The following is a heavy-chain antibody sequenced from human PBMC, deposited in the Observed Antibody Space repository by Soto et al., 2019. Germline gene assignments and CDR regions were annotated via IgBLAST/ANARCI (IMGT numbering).Heavy chain of an antibody. Sequence: DVQLVESGGALVQPGGSLRLSCAASEFSFSSFEMNWVRQAPGRGLEWVPYISAGGSIIYHADAVKGRFIISRDNAKNPLCLRMNSPRAEDTGVYYCARHRGTTSPVVLDYWGQGTLVTVSA. V-gene: IGHV3-48*03. CDR1: EFSFSSFE. J-gene: IGHJ4*02. CDR2: ISAGGSII. CDR3: ARHRGTTSPVVLDY. D-gene: IGHD4-17*01.